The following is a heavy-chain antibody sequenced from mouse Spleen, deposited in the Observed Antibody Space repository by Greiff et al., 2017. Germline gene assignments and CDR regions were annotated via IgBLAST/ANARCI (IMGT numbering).Heavy chain of an antibody. V-gene: IGHV1-66*01. CDR3: ARNGDGNYFDY. Sequence: VQLQQSGPELVKPGASVKISCKASGYSFTSYYIHWVKQRPGQGLEWIGWIYPGSGNTKYNEKFKGKATLTADTSSSTAYMQLSSLTSEDSAVYYCARNGDGNYFDYWGQGTTLTVSS. CDR1: GYSFTSYY. J-gene: IGHJ2*01. D-gene: IGHD2-1*01. CDR2: IYPGSGNT.